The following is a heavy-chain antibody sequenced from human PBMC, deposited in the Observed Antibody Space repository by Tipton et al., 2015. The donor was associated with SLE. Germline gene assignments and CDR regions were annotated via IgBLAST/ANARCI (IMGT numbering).Heavy chain of an antibody. Sequence: SLRLSCAASGFTFSTYWMYWVRQAPGKGLVWVSRIDSDGSTTTYADSVKGRFTISRDNAKNTLFLQMNSLRAEDTAVYYCAKNSIVGGRFDYWGQGTLVTVSS. CDR2: IDSDGSTT. D-gene: IGHD1-26*01. CDR1: GFTFSTYW. V-gene: IGHV3-74*01. J-gene: IGHJ4*02. CDR3: AKNSIVGGRFDY.